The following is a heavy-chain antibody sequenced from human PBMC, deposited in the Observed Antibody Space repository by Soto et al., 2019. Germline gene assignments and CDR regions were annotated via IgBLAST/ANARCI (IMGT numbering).Heavy chain of an antibody. V-gene: IGHV3-53*01. CDR3: ARDGRFAVGVPYYFDY. Sequence: PGGSLRLSCAASGFTVSSNYMTWVPQAPGKGLEWVSVIYSGGSTYYADSVKGRFTISRDNSKNTLYLQMNSLRAEDTAVYYCARDGRFAVGVPYYFDYWGQGTLVTVSS. J-gene: IGHJ4*02. D-gene: IGHD1-26*01. CDR2: IYSGGST. CDR1: GFTVSSNY.